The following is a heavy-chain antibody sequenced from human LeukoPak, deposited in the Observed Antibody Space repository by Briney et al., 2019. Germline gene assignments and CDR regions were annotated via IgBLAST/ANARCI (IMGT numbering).Heavy chain of an antibody. CDR3: ARSNWYSFPY. J-gene: IGHJ4*02. CDR1: GFTFSNYE. CDR2: ISSSGSSI. V-gene: IGHV3-48*03. Sequence: PGGSLRLSCAASGFTFSNYEMNWVRQAPGKGPEWVSYISSSGSSIYYADSVKGRFTISRDNAKNSLNLQMNSLRAEDTAVYYCARSNWYSFPYWGQGTLVTVSS. D-gene: IGHD6-13*01.